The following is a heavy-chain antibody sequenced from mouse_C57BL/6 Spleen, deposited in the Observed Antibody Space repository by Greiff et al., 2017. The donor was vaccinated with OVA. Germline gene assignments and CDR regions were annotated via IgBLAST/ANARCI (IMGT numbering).Heavy chain of an antibody. CDR3: ATTVGDPYYAMDY. CDR2: INPNNGGT. CDR1: GYTFTDYY. D-gene: IGHD1-1*01. Sequence: VQLQQSGPELVKPGASVKISCKASGYTFTDYYMNWVKQSHGKSLEWLGDINPNNGGTSYNQKFKGKATLTVDKSSSTAYMELRSLTSDDSAVYYCATTVGDPYYAMDYWGQGTSVTVSS. V-gene: IGHV1-26*01. J-gene: IGHJ4*01.